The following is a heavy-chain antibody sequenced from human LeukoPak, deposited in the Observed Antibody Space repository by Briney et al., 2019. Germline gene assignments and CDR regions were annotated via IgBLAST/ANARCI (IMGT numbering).Heavy chain of an antibody. CDR1: GFTFISYG. Sequence: PGGSLRHSCAASGFTFISYGMTWVRQAPGKGLEWVSGISGSDASTYYADSVRGRFTISRDHSKNTLYLQMNSLRAEDTAVYYCASYYYGSSAYYPFFQYWGPGSLVTVSS. CDR3: ASYYYGSSAYYPFFQY. J-gene: IGHJ4*02. D-gene: IGHD3-22*01. V-gene: IGHV3-23*01. CDR2: ISGSDAST.